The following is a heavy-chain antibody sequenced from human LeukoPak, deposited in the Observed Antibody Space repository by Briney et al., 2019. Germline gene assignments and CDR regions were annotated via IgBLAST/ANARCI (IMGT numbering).Heavy chain of an antibody. V-gene: IGHV1-46*01. CDR2: INPSGGST. Sequence: ASVKVSCKASGYTFTSYYMHWVRQAPGQGLEWIGIINPSGGSTSYAQKFQGRVTMTRDTSTSTVYMELSSLRSEDTAVYYCARAGRSDYYDSSGYPSFYFDYWGQGTLVTVSS. D-gene: IGHD3-22*01. CDR3: ARAGRSDYYDSSGYPSFYFDY. CDR1: GYTFTSYY. J-gene: IGHJ4*02.